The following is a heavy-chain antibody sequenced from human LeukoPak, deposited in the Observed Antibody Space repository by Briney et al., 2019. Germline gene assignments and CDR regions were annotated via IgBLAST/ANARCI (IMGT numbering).Heavy chain of an antibody. CDR3: ARRSGTTLDY. CDR1: GGSFSGYY. V-gene: IGHV4-34*01. J-gene: IGHJ4*02. CDR2: INHSGST. D-gene: IGHD1-7*01. Sequence: SETLSLTCAVYGGSFSGYYWSWIRQPPGKGLEWIGEINHSGSTNYNPSLKSRVTISVDTSKNQFSLKLSSVAAADTAVYYCARRSGTTLDYWGQGTLVTVSS.